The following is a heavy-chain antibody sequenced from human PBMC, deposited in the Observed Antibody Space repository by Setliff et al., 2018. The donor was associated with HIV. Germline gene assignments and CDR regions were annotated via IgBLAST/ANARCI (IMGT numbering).Heavy chain of an antibody. D-gene: IGHD6-19*01. CDR2: FYYSGTS. Sequence: PSETLSLTCAASGDSINNSTYYWGWIRQPPGKGLEWIGGFYYSGTSYYNPSLRSRLTISVDTSKNQFSLKLNSVTAADTAMYYCAKGENEQWLVVGLFDYWGQGTLVTVSS. J-gene: IGHJ4*02. CDR3: AKGENEQWLVVGLFDY. CDR1: GDSINNSTYY. V-gene: IGHV4-39*07.